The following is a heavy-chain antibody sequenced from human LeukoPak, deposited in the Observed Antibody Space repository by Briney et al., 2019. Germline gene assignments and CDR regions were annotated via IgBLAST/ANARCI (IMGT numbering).Heavy chain of an antibody. V-gene: IGHV1-69*05. CDR2: IIPIFGTA. D-gene: IGHD5-24*01. CDR3: ARVGRDGYNYRDY. J-gene: IGHJ4*02. Sequence: SVKVSCKASGGTFSSYAISWVRQAPGQGLEWMGGIIPIFGTANYAQKFQGRVTITTDESTSTAYMELSSLRSEDTAVYYCARVGRDGYNYRDYWGQGTLVTVSS. CDR1: GGTFSSYA.